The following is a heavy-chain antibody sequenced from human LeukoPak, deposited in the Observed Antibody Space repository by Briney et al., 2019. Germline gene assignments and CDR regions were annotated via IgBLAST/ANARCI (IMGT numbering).Heavy chain of an antibody. J-gene: IGHJ6*03. CDR3: ARTTEGGYTYGYFYYYYMDV. Sequence: SETLSLTCTASGGSISSYYWSWLRQPPGKGLEWIGYIYYSGSTNYNPSLKSRVTISVDTSKNQFSLKLTSVTAADTAVYYCARTTEGGYTYGYFYYYYMDVWGKGTTVTISS. D-gene: IGHD5-18*01. V-gene: IGHV4-59*01. CDR2: IYYSGST. CDR1: GGSISSYY.